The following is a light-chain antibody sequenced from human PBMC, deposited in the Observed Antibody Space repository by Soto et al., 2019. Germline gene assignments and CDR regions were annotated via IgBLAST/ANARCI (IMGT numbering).Light chain of an antibody. V-gene: IGKV3-20*01. CDR3: QQYGSAPPLT. Sequence: ECGLTQSPGKLSLSPGQRATLSCRASQSLSSGFLACYQQKPGQAPRLLIYGASHTGTGIPDTFSGSGSGTDFTRTISRLEPEDFAVYYFQQYGSAPPLTFGGGTKGAMK. J-gene: IGKJ4*01. CDR1: QSLSSGF. CDR2: GAS.